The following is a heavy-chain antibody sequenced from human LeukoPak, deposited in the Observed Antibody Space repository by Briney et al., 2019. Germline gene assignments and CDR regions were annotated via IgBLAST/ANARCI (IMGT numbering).Heavy chain of an antibody. CDR1: GFTFSSYG. CDR2: ISGSGGST. J-gene: IGHJ6*03. V-gene: IGHV3-23*01. CDR3: AMGRPYYYYMDV. Sequence: GGSLRLSCAASGFTFSSYGMSWVRQAPGKGLEWVSAISGSGGSTYYADSVKGRFTISRDNSKNTLYLQMNSLRAEDTAVYYCAMGRPYYYYMDVWGKGTTVTVSS. D-gene: IGHD3-10*01.